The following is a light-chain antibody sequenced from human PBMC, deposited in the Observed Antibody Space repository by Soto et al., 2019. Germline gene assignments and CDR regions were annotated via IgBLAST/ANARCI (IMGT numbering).Light chain of an antibody. CDR1: SSDVGGYDY. Sequence: QSALTQPASVSGSPGQSITISCTGTSSDVGGYDYVSWYQQHPGRAPKLMIFEVSNRPSGISNRFSGSKSGNTASLTISGLQAEDEADYYCSSFTSSSTQVLGGGTKSPS. CDR3: SSFTSSSTQV. J-gene: IGLJ3*02. CDR2: EVS. V-gene: IGLV2-14*01.